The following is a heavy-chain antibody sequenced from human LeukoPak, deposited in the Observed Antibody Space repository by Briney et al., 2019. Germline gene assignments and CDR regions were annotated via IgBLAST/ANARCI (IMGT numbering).Heavy chain of an antibody. J-gene: IGHJ4*02. Sequence: PGGSLRLSCAASGFTFSDYYMSWIRQAPGKGLEWLSYISSSGSTIYYADSVKGRFTISRDNAKNSLYLQMNSLRAEDTAVYYCASSRPYIVARPDDYWGQGTLVTVSS. V-gene: IGHV3-11*01. CDR1: GFTFSDYY. CDR3: ASSRPYIVARPDDY. D-gene: IGHD6-6*01. CDR2: ISSSGSTI.